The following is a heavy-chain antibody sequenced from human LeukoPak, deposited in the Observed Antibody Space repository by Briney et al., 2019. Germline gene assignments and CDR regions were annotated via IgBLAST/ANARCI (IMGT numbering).Heavy chain of an antibody. CDR2: INWNGGST. D-gene: IGHD3-9*01. CDR3: ARVYYDNYYGMDV. Sequence: GGSLRLSCAASGFTFDDYGMSWVRQAPGKGLEWVSGINWNGGSTGYADSVKGRFPISRDNAKNSLYLQMNSLRAEDTALYHCARVYYDNYYGMDVWGQGTTVTVSS. J-gene: IGHJ6*02. CDR1: GFTFDDYG. V-gene: IGHV3-20*01.